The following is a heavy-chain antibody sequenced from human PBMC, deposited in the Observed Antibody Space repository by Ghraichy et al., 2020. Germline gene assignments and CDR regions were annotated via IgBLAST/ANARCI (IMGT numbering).Heavy chain of an antibody. Sequence: VGRIKSKTYVGTTDYAAPVKGRFTISRDDSKNTLYLQMNSLKTEDTAVYYCTMYQLRPNWYFDLLG. D-gene: IGHD2-2*01. V-gene: IGHV3-15*01. CDR3: TMYQLRPNWYFDL. J-gene: IGHJ2*01. CDR2: IKSKTYVGTT.